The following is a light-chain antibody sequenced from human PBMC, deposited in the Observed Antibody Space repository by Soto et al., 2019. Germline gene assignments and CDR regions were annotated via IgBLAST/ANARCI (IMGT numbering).Light chain of an antibody. V-gene: IGKV3-20*01. Sequence: EIVLTQSPGTLSLSPGERATFSCRASQSVSSSYLAWYQQKPGQAPRLLIYGASSRATGIPDRFSGSGSGTDFTLTISRLEPEDFAVYYCQHYGSSSWTFGQGTKVEVK. CDR1: QSVSSSY. CDR3: QHYGSSSWT. CDR2: GAS. J-gene: IGKJ1*01.